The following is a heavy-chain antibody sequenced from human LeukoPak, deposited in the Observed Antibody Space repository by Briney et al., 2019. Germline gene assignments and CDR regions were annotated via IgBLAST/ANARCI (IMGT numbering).Heavy chain of an antibody. CDR3: ARDRGYTSYDF. J-gene: IGHJ4*02. V-gene: IGHV3-7*01. CDR2: INQDGSHK. Sequence: GGSLRLSCAASGLTFRHFWMHWVRQAPGKGLEWVANINQDGSHKYYVDSVEGRFTVSRDTAGNSLFLQMDSLRVEDTAVYYCARDRGYTSYDFWGQGISVIVSS. CDR1: GLTFRHFW. D-gene: IGHD5-18*01.